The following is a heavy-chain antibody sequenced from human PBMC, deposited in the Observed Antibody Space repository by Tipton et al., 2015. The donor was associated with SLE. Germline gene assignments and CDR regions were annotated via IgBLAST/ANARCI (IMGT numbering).Heavy chain of an antibody. V-gene: IGHV4-34*01. CDR1: GGSFSGYY. Sequence: TLSLTCAVYGGSFSGYYWSLIRQPPGKGLEWIGEIKHSGSTNYNPSLKSRVTISVNTSKNQFSLKLSSVTAADAAVYYCARGLEGVHYSDYWGQETLVTVPS. J-gene: IGHJ4*02. D-gene: IGHD1-1*01. CDR2: IKHSGST. CDR3: ARGLEGVHYSDY.